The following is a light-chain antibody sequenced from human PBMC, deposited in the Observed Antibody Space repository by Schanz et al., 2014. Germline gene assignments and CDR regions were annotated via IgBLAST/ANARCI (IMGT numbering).Light chain of an antibody. CDR3: AAWDDSLNGLYV. CDR1: SSDIGSYNL. Sequence: QSALTQPPSASGSPGQSVTISCTGTSSDIGSYNLVSWYQQHPDKAPKLMIYDVSNRPSGVSNRFSGSKSGTSASLAISGLQSEDEADYYCAAWDDSLNGLYVFGTGTKLTVV. V-gene: IGLV2-14*02. J-gene: IGLJ1*01. CDR2: DVS.